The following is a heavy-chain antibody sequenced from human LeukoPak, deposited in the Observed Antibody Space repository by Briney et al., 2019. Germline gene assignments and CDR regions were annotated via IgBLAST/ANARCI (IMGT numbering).Heavy chain of an antibody. CDR1: GGTFSSYA. V-gene: IGHV1-69*04. CDR2: IIPILGIA. J-gene: IGHJ3*02. CDR3: AKGRRATFRYDALHI. Sequence: ASVKVSCKASGGTFSSYAISWVRQAPGQGLEWMGRIIPILGIANYAQKFQGRVTITADKSTSTAYMELSSLRSEDTAVYYCAKGRRATFRYDALHIWGQGTMVTVSS. D-gene: IGHD5-24*01.